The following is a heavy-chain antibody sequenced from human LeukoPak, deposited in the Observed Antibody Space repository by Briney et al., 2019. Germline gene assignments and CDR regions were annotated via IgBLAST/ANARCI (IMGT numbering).Heavy chain of an antibody. Sequence: ASVKVSCKASGYTFTSYDINWVRQATGQGLEWMGWMNPNSGNTGYAQKFQGRVTMTRNTSISTAYMELNSLRSEDTAVYYCARGLTMAGYYYYGMDVWGQGTTVTVSS. CDR2: MNPNSGNT. J-gene: IGHJ6*02. CDR3: ARGLTMAGYYYYGMDV. D-gene: IGHD3-10*01. CDR1: GYTFTSYD. V-gene: IGHV1-8*01.